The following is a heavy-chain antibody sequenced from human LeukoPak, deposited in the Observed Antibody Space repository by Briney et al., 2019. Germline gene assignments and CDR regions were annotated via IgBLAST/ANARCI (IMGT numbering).Heavy chain of an antibody. Sequence: ASVKVSCKASGYTFTSYGISWVRQAPGQGLEWMGWISAYNGNTNYAQKLQGRVTMTTDTSTSTAYMELRSLRSDDTAVYYCARVLRYDSSGYYLSIYYFDYWGQGTLVTVSS. D-gene: IGHD3-22*01. CDR2: ISAYNGNT. V-gene: IGHV1-18*01. CDR3: ARVLRYDSSGYYLSIYYFDY. CDR1: GYTFTSYG. J-gene: IGHJ4*02.